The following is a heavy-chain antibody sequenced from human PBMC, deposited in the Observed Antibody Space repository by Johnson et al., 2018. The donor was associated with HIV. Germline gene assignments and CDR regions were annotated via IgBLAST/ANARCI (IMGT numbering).Heavy chain of an antibody. Sequence: VQLVESGGGLVQPGGSLRLSCAASGFTFSSYWMSWVRQAPGKGLEWVANIKQDGREKYYVDSVKGRFTISRDNSKNTLYLQMNSLKTEDTAVYYCTTDLYGYSSSSSDAFDIWGQGTMVTVSS. CDR1: GFTFSSYW. D-gene: IGHD6-6*01. V-gene: IGHV3-7*05. CDR2: IKQDGREK. CDR3: TTDLYGYSSSSSDAFDI. J-gene: IGHJ3*02.